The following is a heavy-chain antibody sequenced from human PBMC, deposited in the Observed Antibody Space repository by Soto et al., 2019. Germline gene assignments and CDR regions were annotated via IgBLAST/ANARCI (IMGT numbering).Heavy chain of an antibody. V-gene: IGHV1-18*01. CDR3: ATYCGGHCPLDY. J-gene: IGHJ4*02. D-gene: IGHD2-21*02. CDR1: GYTFTSYG. Sequence: QVQLVQSGAEVKKPGASVKVSCKASGYTFTSYGISWVRQAPGQGLEWMGWISAYNGNTNYAQKLQGRXXMXTXXSTSTAYMELRSLRSDDTAVYYCATYCGGHCPLDYGGQGTLVTVSS. CDR2: ISAYNGNT.